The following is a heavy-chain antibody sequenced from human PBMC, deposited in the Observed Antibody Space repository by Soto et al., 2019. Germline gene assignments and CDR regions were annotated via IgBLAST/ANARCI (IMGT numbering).Heavy chain of an antibody. V-gene: IGHV5-10-1*01. CDR1: GYSLTSYW. CDR3: ARGVKMATPHRYYFDY. J-gene: IGHJ4*02. CDR2: IDPRDSST. Sequence: PGESLKISWQGFGYSLTSYWVTWVRQMPGRGLEWVARIDPRDSSTNYSPSFRGHATISADRSISTAYLQWSSLQASDTAIYYCARGVKMATPHRYYFDYWGQGALVTVSS. D-gene: IGHD5-12*01.